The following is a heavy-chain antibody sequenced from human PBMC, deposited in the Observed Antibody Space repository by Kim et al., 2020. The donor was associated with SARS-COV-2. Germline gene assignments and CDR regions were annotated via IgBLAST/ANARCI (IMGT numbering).Heavy chain of an antibody. CDR3: AKVAVVVVGATQGDYGMDV. CDR2: ISGSGGST. D-gene: IGHD2-15*01. J-gene: IGHJ6*02. V-gene: IGHV3-23*01. CDR1: GFTFSSYA. Sequence: GGSLRLSCAASGFTFSSYAMSWVRQAPGKGLEWVSAISGSGGSTYYADSVKGRFTISRDNSKNTLYLRMNSLRAEDTAVYYCAKVAVVVVGATQGDYGMDVWGQGTTVTVSS.